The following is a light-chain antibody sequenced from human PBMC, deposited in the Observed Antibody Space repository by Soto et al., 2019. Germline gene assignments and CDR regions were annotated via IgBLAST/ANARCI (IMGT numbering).Light chain of an antibody. V-gene: IGKV1-5*01. CDR3: QQYNSYSRT. CDR2: DAS. J-gene: IGKJ1*01. CDR1: ESISSW. Sequence: DLQMTQSPSPLYASEGDRVTITCRASESISSWLAWYQQKPGKAPNLLIYDASSLESGVPSRFSGSGSGTEFTLTISSLQPDDFATYYCQQYNSYSRTFGQGTKVDIK.